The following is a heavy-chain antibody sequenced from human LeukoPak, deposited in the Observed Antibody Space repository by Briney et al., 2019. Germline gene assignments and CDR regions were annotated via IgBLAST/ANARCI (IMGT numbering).Heavy chain of an antibody. V-gene: IGHV1-8*01. CDR3: ARGVGRRSYQLLFRHYYYGMDV. CDR1: GYTFTSYD. CDR2: MNPNSGNT. J-gene: IGHJ6*02. Sequence: ASVKVSCKASGYTFTSYDINWMRQATGQGLEWMGWMNPNSGNTGYAQKFQGRVTMTRNTSISTAYMGLSSLRSEDTAVYYCARGVGRRSYQLLFRHYYYGMDVWGQGTTVTVSS. D-gene: IGHD2-2*01.